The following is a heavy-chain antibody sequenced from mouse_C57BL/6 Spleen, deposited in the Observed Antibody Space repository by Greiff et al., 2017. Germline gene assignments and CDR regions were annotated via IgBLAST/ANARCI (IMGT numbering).Heavy chain of an antibody. CDR1: GFTFSNYW. CDR3: TRDGYFDY. CDR2: IRLKSDNYAT. J-gene: IGHJ2*01. V-gene: IGHV6-3*01. Sequence: EVHLVESGGGLVQPGGSMKLSCVASGFTFSNYWMNWVRQSPEKGLEWVAQIRLKSDNYATHYAESVKGRFTISRDDSKSSVYLQMNNLRAEDTGTYYCTRDGYFDYWGQGTTLTVSS. D-gene: IGHD2-3*01.